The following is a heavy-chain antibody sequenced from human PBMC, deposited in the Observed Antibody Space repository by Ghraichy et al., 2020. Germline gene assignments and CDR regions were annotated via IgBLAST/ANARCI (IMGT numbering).Heavy chain of an antibody. D-gene: IGHD3-9*01. CDR3: ARDLRYFDQPRAGMDV. J-gene: IGHJ6*02. CDR1: GFTFSSYS. Sequence: GGSLRLSCAASGFTFSSYSMNWVRQAPGKGLEWVSSISSSSSYIYYADSVKGRFTISRDNAKNSLYLQMNSLRAEDTAVYYCARDLRYFDQPRAGMDVWGQGTTVTVSS. CDR2: ISSSSSYI. V-gene: IGHV3-21*01.